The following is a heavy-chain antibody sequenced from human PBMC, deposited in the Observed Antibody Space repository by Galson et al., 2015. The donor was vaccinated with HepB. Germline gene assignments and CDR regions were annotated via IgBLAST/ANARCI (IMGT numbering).Heavy chain of an antibody. Sequence: LSLTCTVSGGSISSYYWSWIRQPPGKGLEWIGYIYYSGSTNYNPSLKSRVTISVDTSKNQFSLKLSSVTAADTAVYYCARRRGAWQQLVGWESWYFDLWGRGTLVTVSS. V-gene: IGHV4-59*08. CDR1: GGSISSYY. D-gene: IGHD6-13*01. CDR3: ARRRGAWQQLVGWESWYFDL. CDR2: IYYSGST. J-gene: IGHJ2*01.